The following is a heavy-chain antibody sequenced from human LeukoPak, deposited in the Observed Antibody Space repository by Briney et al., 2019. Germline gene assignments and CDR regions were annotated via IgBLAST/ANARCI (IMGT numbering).Heavy chain of an antibody. D-gene: IGHD5-18*01. CDR1: GFTFSSYA. J-gene: IGHJ4*02. Sequence: PGRSLRLSCAASGFTFSSYAMHWVRQAPGKGLEWVAVISYDGSNKYYADSVKGRFTISRDNSKNTLYLQMNSLRAEDTAVYYCARVPDTATADYWGQGTLVTVSS. CDR3: ARVPDTATADY. V-gene: IGHV3-30-3*01. CDR2: ISYDGSNK.